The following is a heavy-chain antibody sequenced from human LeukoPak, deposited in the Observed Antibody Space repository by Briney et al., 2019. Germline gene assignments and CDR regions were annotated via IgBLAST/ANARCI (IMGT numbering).Heavy chain of an antibody. CDR1: GFTFSSYG. V-gene: IGHV3-21*01. CDR2: ISSSSSYI. Sequence: GGSLRLSCAASGFTFSSYGMNWVRQAPGKGLEWVSSISSSSSYIYYADSVKGRFTISRDNAKNSLYLQMNSRRAEDTAVYYCASPYSSRWYELCYWGQGTLVTVSS. D-gene: IGHD6-13*01. J-gene: IGHJ4*02. CDR3: ASPYSSRWYELCY.